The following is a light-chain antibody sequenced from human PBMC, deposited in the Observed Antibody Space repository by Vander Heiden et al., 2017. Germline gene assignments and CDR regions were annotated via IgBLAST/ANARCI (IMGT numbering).Light chain of an antibody. CDR3: QAWDSSTGV. Sequence: LAQPRTFSVSPGQTASITCSGDKLGDKYACWYQQKPGQSPVLVIYQDSKRPSGIPERFSGHTSGNTATLTMSGIQARDEADYSCQAWDSSTGVFGGGTKLTVL. CDR2: QDS. CDR1: KLGDKY. V-gene: IGLV3-1*01. J-gene: IGLJ2*01.